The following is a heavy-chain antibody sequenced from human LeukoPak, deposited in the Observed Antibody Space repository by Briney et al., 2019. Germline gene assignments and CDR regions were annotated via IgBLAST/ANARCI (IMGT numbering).Heavy chain of an antibody. CDR2: INHSGTT. J-gene: IGHJ4*02. CDR1: GASFSDYY. CDR3: ARRYCGGDCQFDY. D-gene: IGHD2-21*02. V-gene: IGHV4-34*01. Sequence: SETLSLTCDVYGASFSDYYWSWVRQPPGKGLEWIGEINHSGTTNYNPSLKSRVTISVDTSKNQFSLKLSSVTAADTAVYYCARRYCGGDCQFDYWGQGTLVTVSS.